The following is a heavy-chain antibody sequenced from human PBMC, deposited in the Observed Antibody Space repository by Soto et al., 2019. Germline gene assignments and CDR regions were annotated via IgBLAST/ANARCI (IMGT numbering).Heavy chain of an antibody. CDR2: INAANGNT. CDR1: GFTFTKNA. V-gene: IGHV1-3*01. J-gene: IGHJ4*02. Sequence: ASVKVSCKASGFTFTKNAIHWVRQAPGQRFEWMGWINAANGNTKYSQKFQGRVTIIRDTSASTAYMELTSLRSEDTAVYYCARSAVSPFGGLIGPFDYWGQGTLVTVSS. D-gene: IGHD3-16*02. CDR3: ARSAVSPFGGLIGPFDY.